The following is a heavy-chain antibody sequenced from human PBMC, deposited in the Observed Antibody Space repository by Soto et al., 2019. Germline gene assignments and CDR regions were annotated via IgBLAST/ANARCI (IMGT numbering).Heavy chain of an antibody. CDR2: IDHSGST. CDR3: ARYGSGILFDY. V-gene: IGHV4-34*01. J-gene: IGHJ4*02. D-gene: IGHD3-10*01. CDR1: GWSFSGYY. Sequence: PETLSLTCAVFGWSFSGYYWSWIRQPPGKGLEWIGEIDHSGSTNYNPSLKSRVTTSVDTSKNQFSLKLTSVTAADTAVYYCARYGSGILFDYWGQGALVTVSS.